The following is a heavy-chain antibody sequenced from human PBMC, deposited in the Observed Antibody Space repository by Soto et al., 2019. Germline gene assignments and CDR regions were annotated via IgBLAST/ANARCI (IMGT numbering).Heavy chain of an antibody. CDR3: ARLNRSSGWYRYYYYYGMDV. Sequence: WESLTISCRCSGYSFTRYWISWVRQMPGKGLEWMGRIDPSDSYTNYSPSFQGHVTISADKSISTAYLQWSSLKASDTATYYCARLNRSSGWYRYYYYYGMDVWGQGTTVTVSS. D-gene: IGHD6-19*01. CDR2: IDPSDSYT. V-gene: IGHV5-10-1*01. CDR1: GYSFTRYW. J-gene: IGHJ6*02.